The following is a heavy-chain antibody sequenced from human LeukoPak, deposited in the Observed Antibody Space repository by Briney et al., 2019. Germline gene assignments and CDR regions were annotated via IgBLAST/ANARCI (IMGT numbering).Heavy chain of an antibody. CDR2: ISGSGGST. CDR3: AKSDYGDYNYFDY. D-gene: IGHD4-17*01. Sequence: GGSLRLSCAASGFTFSSYAMSWVRQAPGKGLEWVSAISGSGGSTYYADSVKGRFTISRDNSKNTPYLQMNSLRAEDTAVYYCAKSDYGDYNYFDYWGQGTLVTVSS. J-gene: IGHJ4*02. CDR1: GFTFSSYA. V-gene: IGHV3-23*01.